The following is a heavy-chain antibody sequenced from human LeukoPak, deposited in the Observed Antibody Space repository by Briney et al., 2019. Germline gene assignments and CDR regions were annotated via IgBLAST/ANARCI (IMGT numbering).Heavy chain of an antibody. CDR1: GFTISSYA. Sequence: PGGSLRLSCAASGFTISSYAVTWVRQAPGKGLEWVSVITGRSSSTYYADSVKGRFTISRDNAKNSLYLQMNSLRAEDTAVYYCARKYCSTTSCLFDNWGQGTLVTVSS. CDR2: ITGRSSST. V-gene: IGHV3-23*01. CDR3: ARKYCSTTSCLFDN. D-gene: IGHD2-2*01. J-gene: IGHJ4*02.